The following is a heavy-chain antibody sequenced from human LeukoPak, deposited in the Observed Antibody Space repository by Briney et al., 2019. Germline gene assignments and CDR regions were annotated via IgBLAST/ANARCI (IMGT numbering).Heavy chain of an antibody. Sequence: SETLSLTCTVSGGSISSYYWSWIRQPPGKGLEWIGYIYYSGSTNYNPSLKSRVTISVDTSKNQFSLKLSSVTAADTAVYYCARGGSGWPHPTDYWGQGSLVTVSS. CDR1: GGSISSYY. CDR3: ARGGSGWPHPTDY. V-gene: IGHV4-59*01. CDR2: IYYSGST. J-gene: IGHJ4*02. D-gene: IGHD6-19*01.